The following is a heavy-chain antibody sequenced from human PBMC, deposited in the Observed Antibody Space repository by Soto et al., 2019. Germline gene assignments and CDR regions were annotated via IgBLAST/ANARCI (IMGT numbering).Heavy chain of an antibody. CDR1: GFTFSNYA. Sequence: EVQLLDSGGGLVQPGGSLRLSCAASGFTFSNYAMSWVRQAPGKELEWVSSISSSGGSTDYADSVKGQFTISRDNSQNTLNLQMNSLRAEDTAIYFCAKNQHAMAHDYWGPGTLVTVSS. J-gene: IGHJ4*02. CDR3: AKNQHAMAHDY. V-gene: IGHV3-23*01. CDR2: ISSSGGST. D-gene: IGHD2-8*01.